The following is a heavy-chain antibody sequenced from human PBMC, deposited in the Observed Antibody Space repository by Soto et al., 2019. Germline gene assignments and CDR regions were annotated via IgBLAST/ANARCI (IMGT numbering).Heavy chain of an antibody. CDR2: IYATGTT. J-gene: IGHJ5*02. CDR1: GASISGFY. V-gene: IGHV4-4*07. CDR3: VRDGTKTLRDWFDP. D-gene: IGHD1-1*01. Sequence: SETLSLTCTVSGASISGFYLSWIRKSAEKGLEWIGLIYATGTTDYNPSLKSRVMMSVDTSKKQFSLKLRSVTAADTAVYYCVRDGTKTLRDWFDPWGQGISVIVYS.